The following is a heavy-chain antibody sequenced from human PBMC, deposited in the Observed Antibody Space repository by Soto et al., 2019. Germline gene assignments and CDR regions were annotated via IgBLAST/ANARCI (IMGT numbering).Heavy chain of an antibody. J-gene: IGHJ4*02. CDR1: GYTFTSYG. Sequence: QVPLVQSGAEVKKPGASVKVSCKASGYTFTSYGISWVRQAPGQGLEWMGWISAYNGNTNYAQKLQGRVTMTTDTSTSTAYMELRSLRSDDTAVYYCARDPDSGSNQRDGDFDYWGQGTLVTVSS. CDR3: ARDPDSGSNQRDGDFDY. CDR2: ISAYNGNT. V-gene: IGHV1-18*01. D-gene: IGHD1-26*01.